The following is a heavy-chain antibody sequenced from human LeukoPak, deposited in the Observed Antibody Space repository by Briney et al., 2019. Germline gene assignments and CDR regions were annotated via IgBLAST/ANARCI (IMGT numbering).Heavy chain of an antibody. V-gene: IGHV3-30*02. J-gene: IGHJ3*02. CDR1: GFTFSNYG. CDR3: ANPPLTGHDAFDI. D-gene: IGHD7-27*01. Sequence: GGPLRLSCAASGFTFSNYGMHWVRQAPGKGLEWVAFIRYDGSNKYYADSVKGRFTISRDNSKNTLYLQMNSLRAEDTAVYYCANPPLTGHDAFDIWGQGTMVTVSS. CDR2: IRYDGSNK.